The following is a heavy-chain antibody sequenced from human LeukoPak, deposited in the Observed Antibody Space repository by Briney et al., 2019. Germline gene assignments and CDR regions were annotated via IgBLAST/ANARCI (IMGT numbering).Heavy chain of an antibody. CDR3: ARGWGYCSSTSCYYYYYYMDV. J-gene: IGHJ6*03. V-gene: IGHV3-7*01. CDR1: GFTFSSYW. Sequence: GGSLRLSCAASGFTFSSYWMSWVRQAPGKGLEWVANIKQDGSEKYYVDSVKGRFTISRDNAKNSLYLQMNSLRAEDTAVYYCARGWGYCSSTSCYYYYYYMDVWGKGTTVTVFS. CDR2: IKQDGSEK. D-gene: IGHD2-2*01.